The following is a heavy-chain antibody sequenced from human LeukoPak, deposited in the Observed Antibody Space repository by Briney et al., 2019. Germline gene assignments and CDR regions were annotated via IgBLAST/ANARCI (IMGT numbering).Heavy chain of an antibody. Sequence: GGSLRLSCAASGFTVSSKYMSWVRQAPGKGLEWVSVIYSGGSTYYADSVKGRFTISRDNSKNTLYLQMNSLKAEDTAVYYCARDAISGSYGMDVWGQGTTVTVSS. CDR3: ARDAISGSYGMDV. V-gene: IGHV3-66*01. D-gene: IGHD3-10*01. J-gene: IGHJ6*02. CDR2: IYSGGST. CDR1: GFTVSSKY.